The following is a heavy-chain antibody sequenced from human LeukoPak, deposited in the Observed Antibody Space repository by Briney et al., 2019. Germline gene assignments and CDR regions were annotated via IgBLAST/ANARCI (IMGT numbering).Heavy chain of an antibody. CDR2: MSGCCGNT. V-gene: IGHV3-23*01. CDR3: ARPRRRGAFDI. Sequence: GGSLTLSCAVSGFTFSSYALNWVRQAPGKGLEWVSAMSGCCGNTHYAHSVKGWCTISRENSKNTLYLQMNSLRAEDTAVYYCARPRRRGAFDIWGQGTMVTVSS. J-gene: IGHJ3*02. CDR1: GFTFSSYA.